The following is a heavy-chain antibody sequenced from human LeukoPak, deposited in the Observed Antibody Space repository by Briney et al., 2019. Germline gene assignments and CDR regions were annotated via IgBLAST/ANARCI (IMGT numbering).Heavy chain of an antibody. J-gene: IGHJ6*03. D-gene: IGHD4-17*01. CDR3: ARSGGDSSFYMDV. CDR2: INHSGST. CDR1: GGSFSGYY. V-gene: IGHV4-34*01. Sequence: PSETLSLTCAVYGGSFSGYYWSWIRQPPGKGLEWIGEINHSGSTNYNLSLKSRVTISVDASKNQFSLKLSSVTAADTAVYYCARSGGDSSFYMDVWGKGTTVTISS.